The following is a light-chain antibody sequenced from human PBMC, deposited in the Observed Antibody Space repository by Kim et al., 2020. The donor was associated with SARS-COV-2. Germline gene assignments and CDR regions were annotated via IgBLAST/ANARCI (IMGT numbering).Light chain of an antibody. CDR1: SSDVGGYNY. CDR2: DVS. CDR3: SSYTSSSTRV. Sequence: GQSITISSTGTSSDVGGYNYVSWYQQHPGKAPKLMIYDVSKRPSGVSNRFSGSKSGNTASLTISGLQAEDEADYYCSSYTSSSTRVFGGGTQLTVL. V-gene: IGLV2-14*04. J-gene: IGLJ3*02.